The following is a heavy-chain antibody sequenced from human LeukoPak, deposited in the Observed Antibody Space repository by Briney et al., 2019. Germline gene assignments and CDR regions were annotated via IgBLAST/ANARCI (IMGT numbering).Heavy chain of an antibody. V-gene: IGHV3-74*01. CDR2: INSDGSST. Sequence: GGSLRLSCAASGFTFSSYWMHWVRQAPGKGLVWVSRINSDGSSTSYADSVKGRFTISRDNAKNTLYLQMNSLRAEDTAVYYCARETRYGSPDDAFDIWGQGTMVTVSS. J-gene: IGHJ3*02. CDR1: GFTFSSYW. D-gene: IGHD5-18*01. CDR3: ARETRYGSPDDAFDI.